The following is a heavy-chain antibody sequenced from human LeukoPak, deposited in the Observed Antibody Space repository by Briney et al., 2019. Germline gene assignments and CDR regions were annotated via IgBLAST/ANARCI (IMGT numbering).Heavy chain of an antibody. CDR2: FNTGGNT. J-gene: IGHJ4*02. V-gene: IGHV4-61*02. Sequence: SQTLSLTCTVSGDSISSDNYYWSWIRQPAGTGLEYIGRFNTGGNTYYNPSLKSRVTISLDTSKNLLSLRLSSVTAADTAVYCCARAPRQQLFPVYWGQGTLVTVSS. CDR3: ARAPRQQLFPVY. CDR1: GDSISSDNYY. D-gene: IGHD6-13*01.